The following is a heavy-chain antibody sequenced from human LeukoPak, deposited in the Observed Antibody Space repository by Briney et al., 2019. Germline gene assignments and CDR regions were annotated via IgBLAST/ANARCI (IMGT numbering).Heavy chain of an antibody. CDR1: GFTFSSYA. Sequence: GGSLRLSCAASGFTFSSYAMSWVRQAPGKGLEWVSAISGSGGSTYYADSVKGRFTISRDNSKNTLYLQMNRLRAEDTAVYYCAKSRLVRGTYYFDYWGQGTLVTVSS. V-gene: IGHV3-23*01. J-gene: IGHJ4*02. D-gene: IGHD3-10*01. CDR3: AKSRLVRGTYYFDY. CDR2: ISGSGGST.